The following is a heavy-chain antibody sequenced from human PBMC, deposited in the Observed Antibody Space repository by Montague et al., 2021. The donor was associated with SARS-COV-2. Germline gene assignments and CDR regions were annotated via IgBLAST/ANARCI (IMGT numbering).Heavy chain of an antibody. CDR1: GFTFSNHA. CDR3: AFSLGHDIWTPYFPFDN. Sequence: SLRLSCAASGFTFSNHAMTWVRQAPGKGLEWVSGISRYGDSTYYADSVKGRFTISRDNSKNMVSVDMNSLRADDTAVCYCAFSLGHDIWTPYFPFDNWGQGTLVTVSS. CDR2: ISRYGDST. D-gene: IGHD3-9*01. V-gene: IGHV3-23*01. J-gene: IGHJ4*02.